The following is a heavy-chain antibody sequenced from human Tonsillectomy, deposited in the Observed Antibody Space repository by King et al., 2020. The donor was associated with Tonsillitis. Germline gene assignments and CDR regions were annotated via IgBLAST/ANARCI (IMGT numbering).Heavy chain of an antibody. CDR1: GFSFSSYA. V-gene: IGHV3-23*03. CDR2: IYSGSGGGST. J-gene: IGHJ4*02. CDR3: AKSRYFHSSGYYYDY. D-gene: IGHD3-22*01. Sequence: VQLVESGGGLVQPGGSLRLSCAASGFSFSSYAMSWVRQAPGKGLEWVSVIYSGSGGGSTYYADSVKGRFTISRDNSKNTLYLQMSSLRAEDTAVYYCAKSRYFHSSGYYYDYWGQGTLVTVSS.